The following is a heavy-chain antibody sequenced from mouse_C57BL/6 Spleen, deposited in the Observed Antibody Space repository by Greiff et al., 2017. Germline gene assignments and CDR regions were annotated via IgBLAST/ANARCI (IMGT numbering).Heavy chain of an antibody. Sequence: QVQLQQSGPGLVQPSQSLSITCTVSGFSLTSYGVHWVRQPPGKGLEWLGVIWSGGSTDYNAAFISRLSISKDNSKSQVFFKMNSLQADDTAIYYCAKKGDGNYVYAMDYWGQGTSVTVSS. J-gene: IGHJ4*01. CDR3: AKKGDGNYVYAMDY. CDR2: IWSGGST. CDR1: GFSLTSYG. V-gene: IGHV2-4*01. D-gene: IGHD2-1*01.